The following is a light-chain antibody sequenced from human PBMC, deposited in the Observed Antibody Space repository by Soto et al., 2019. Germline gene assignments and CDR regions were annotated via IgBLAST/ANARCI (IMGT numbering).Light chain of an antibody. Sequence: DIQMTQPPSTLSTSVGDRVTITCPASQNLNNWLAWFQQKPGEASKVLIFGDSTLDSGVPSRFSGSGSGTEFALTVSRLQPHECATYYCQLYTGCFGQGTKVEVK. V-gene: IGKV1-5*01. J-gene: IGKJ1*01. CDR1: QNLNNW. CDR3: QLYTGC. CDR2: GDS.